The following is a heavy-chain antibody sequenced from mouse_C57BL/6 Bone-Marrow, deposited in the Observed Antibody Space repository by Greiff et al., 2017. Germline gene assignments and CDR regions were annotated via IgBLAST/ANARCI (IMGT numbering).Heavy chain of an antibody. CDR2: ISYDGSN. Sequence: EVKLVESGPGLVKPSQSLSLTCSVTGYSITSGYYWNWIRQFPGNKLEWMGYISYDGSNNYNPSLKNRISITRDTSKNQFFLKLNSVTTEDTATYDCAKAHYYGSSPDWYFDVWGTGTTVTVSS. J-gene: IGHJ1*03. CDR1: GYSITSGYY. D-gene: IGHD1-1*01. CDR3: AKAHYYGSSPDWYFDV. V-gene: IGHV3-6*01.